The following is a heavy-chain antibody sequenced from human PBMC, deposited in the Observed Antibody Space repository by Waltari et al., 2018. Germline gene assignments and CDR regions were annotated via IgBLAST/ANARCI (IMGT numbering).Heavy chain of an antibody. D-gene: IGHD4-4*01. CDR2: IYHSRST. CDR1: GYSISSGYY. Sequence: QVQLQESGPGLVKPSETLSLTCAVSGYSISSGYYWGWIRQPPGKGLEWIGSIYHSRSTYYNPALKSRVTISVDTSKNQFSLKLSSVTAADTAVYYCARGGYSKIDYWGQGTLVTVSS. CDR3: ARGGYSKIDY. J-gene: IGHJ4*02. V-gene: IGHV4-38-2*01.